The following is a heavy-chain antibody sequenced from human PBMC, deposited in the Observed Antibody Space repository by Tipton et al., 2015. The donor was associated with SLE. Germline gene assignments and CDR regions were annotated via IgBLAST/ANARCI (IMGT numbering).Heavy chain of an antibody. CDR2: IYYSGST. Sequence: TLSLTCTVSGGSISSSSYYWGWIRPPPGKGLGWIGSIYYSGSTYYNPSLKSRVTISVDTSKNQFSLKLISVTAADTAVYYCARPRAAADGWFDPWGQGTLVTVSS. J-gene: IGHJ5*02. CDR1: GGSISSSSYY. V-gene: IGHV4-39*01. D-gene: IGHD6-13*01. CDR3: ARPRAAADGWFDP.